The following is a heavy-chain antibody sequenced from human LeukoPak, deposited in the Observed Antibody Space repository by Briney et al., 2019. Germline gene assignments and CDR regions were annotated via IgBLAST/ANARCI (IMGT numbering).Heavy chain of an antibody. J-gene: IGHJ4*02. V-gene: IGHV3-21*01. CDR3: ARPDTAMVRGYYFDY. D-gene: IGHD5-18*01. CDR2: ISSSSSYI. Sequence: GGSLRLSCAASGFTVSSNYMNWVRQAPGKGLEWVSSISSSSSYIYYADSVKGRFTISRDNAKNSLYLQMNSLRAEDTAVYYCARPDTAMVRGYYFDYWGQGTLVTVSS. CDR1: GFTVSSNY.